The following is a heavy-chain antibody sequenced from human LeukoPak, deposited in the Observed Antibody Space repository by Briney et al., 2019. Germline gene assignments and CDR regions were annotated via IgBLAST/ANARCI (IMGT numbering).Heavy chain of an antibody. CDR1: GFTFSNYG. CDR2: ISYDGTNK. CDR3: AGGTFCGAGSCFGMDV. V-gene: IGHV3-30*03. D-gene: IGHD2-15*01. J-gene: IGHJ6*02. Sequence: GGSLRLSCAASGFTFSNYGMHWVRQAPGKGLEWVTIISYDGTNKYYAGSVKGRFTISRDNSKNTLYLQVNSLRVEDTAVYYCAGGTFCGAGSCFGMDVWGQGTTVTV.